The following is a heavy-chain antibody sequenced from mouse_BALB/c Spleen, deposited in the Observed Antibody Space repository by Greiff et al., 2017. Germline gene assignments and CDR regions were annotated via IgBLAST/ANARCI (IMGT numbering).Heavy chain of an antibody. Sequence: EVQVVESGGGLVKPGGSLKLSCAASGFTFSSYTMSWVRQTPEKRLEWVATISSGGSYTYYPDSVKGRFTISRDNAKNTLYLQMSSLKSEDTAMYYCTRLDSSGYVKDYWGQGTTLTVSS. CDR1: GFTFSSYT. CDR3: TRLDSSGYVKDY. D-gene: IGHD3-2*01. V-gene: IGHV5-6-4*01. CDR2: ISSGGSYT. J-gene: IGHJ2*01.